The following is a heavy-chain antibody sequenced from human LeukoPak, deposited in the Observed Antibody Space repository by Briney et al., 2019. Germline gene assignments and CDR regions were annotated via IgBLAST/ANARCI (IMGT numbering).Heavy chain of an antibody. CDR1: GFTFSSYS. CDR2: ISSSSSTI. J-gene: IGHJ4*02. V-gene: IGHV3-48*04. CDR3: ARAPLGCGGDCPFDY. Sequence: GGSLRLSCAASGFTFSSYSMNWVRQAPRKGLEWISYISSSSSTIYYADSVKGRFTISRDNAKNSLYLQMNSLRAEDTAAYYCARAPLGCGGDCPFDYWGQGTLVTVSS. D-gene: IGHD2-21*02.